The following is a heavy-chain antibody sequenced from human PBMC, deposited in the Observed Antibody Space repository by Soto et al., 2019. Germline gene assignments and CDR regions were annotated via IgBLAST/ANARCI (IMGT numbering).Heavy chain of an antibody. Sequence: QVQLVQSGAEVKKPGSSVKVSCKASGGTFSSYAISWVRQAPGQGLEWMGGIIPIFGTANYAQKFQGRVTITADESTSTAYMERSSLRSEDTAVYYCARGGVAWSGYSSYYYGMDVWGQGTTVTVSS. J-gene: IGHJ6*02. V-gene: IGHV1-69*01. CDR3: ARGGVAWSGYSSYYYGMDV. CDR2: IIPIFGTA. D-gene: IGHD3-3*01. CDR1: GGTFSSYA.